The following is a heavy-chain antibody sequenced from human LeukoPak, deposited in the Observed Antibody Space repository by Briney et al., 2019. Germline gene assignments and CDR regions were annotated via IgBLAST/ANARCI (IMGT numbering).Heavy chain of an antibody. Sequence: GGSLRLSCAASGFTFSSYWMSWVRQAPGKGLEWVANIKEDGSEKYYMDSVKGRFTISRDNAKNSLYLQMDSLRAEDTAIYYCAREGGSFFFDYWGQGALVTVSS. CDR2: IKEDGSEK. J-gene: IGHJ4*02. CDR1: GFTFSSYW. V-gene: IGHV3-7*05. CDR3: AREGGSFFFDY. D-gene: IGHD1-26*01.